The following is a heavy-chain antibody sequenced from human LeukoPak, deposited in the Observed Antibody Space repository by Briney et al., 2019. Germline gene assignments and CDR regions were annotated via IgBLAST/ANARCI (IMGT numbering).Heavy chain of an antibody. CDR2: ISGSGGST. Sequence: GGSLRLSCAASGFTFSSYAMSWVRQAPGRGLEWVSAISGSGGSTYYADSVKGRFTISRDNSKNTLYLQMNGLRAEDTAVYYCAKPGAYYDILTGHFGYWGQGTLVTVSS. CDR1: GFTFSSYA. D-gene: IGHD3-9*01. J-gene: IGHJ4*02. CDR3: AKPGAYYDILTGHFGY. V-gene: IGHV3-23*01.